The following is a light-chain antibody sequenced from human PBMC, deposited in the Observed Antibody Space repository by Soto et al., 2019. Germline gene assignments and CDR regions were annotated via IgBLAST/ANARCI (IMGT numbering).Light chain of an antibody. CDR2: GAS. CDR1: QSVTSDY. J-gene: IGKJ4*01. CDR3: QQYGSSPAT. V-gene: IGKV3-20*01. Sequence: EIGMTQSPATLSVSPGDRATLSCRASQSVTSDYLAWYQQKPGQAPRLLIYGASRRATGIPDRFSGSGSGTDFTLTISRLEPEDFAVYYCQQYGSSPATFGGGTKVDIK.